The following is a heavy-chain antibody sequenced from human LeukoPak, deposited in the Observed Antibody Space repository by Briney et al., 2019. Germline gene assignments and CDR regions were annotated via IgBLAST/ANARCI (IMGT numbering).Heavy chain of an antibody. J-gene: IGHJ6*03. D-gene: IGHD2-2*01. CDR2: ISVYNGKT. CDR1: GYDFSSYG. Sequence: ASVKVSCKASGYDFSSYGISWVRQAPGQGLQWLGWISVYNGKTKYGPLQGRVTINADESTNTAYMELSSLRSEDTAVYYCARGSVVPAAIFRSVSYYYMDVWGKGTTVTVPS. V-gene: IGHV1-18*01. CDR3: ARGSVVPAAIFRSVSYYYMDV.